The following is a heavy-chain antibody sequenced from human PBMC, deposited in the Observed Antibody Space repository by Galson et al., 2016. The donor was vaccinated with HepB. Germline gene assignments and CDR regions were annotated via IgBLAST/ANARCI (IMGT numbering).Heavy chain of an antibody. CDR1: GFTFSSYA. V-gene: IGHV3-23*01. Sequence: LRLSCAASGFTFSSYAMSWVRQAPGKGLEWVSAISGSSASTHYADSVQGRFTISRDNSKNTLYLQMNSLRAEDTAVYYCAKDPLEYSTSAGWFDTWGQGTLVTVSS. CDR3: AKDPLEYSTSAGWFDT. CDR2: ISGSSAST. D-gene: IGHD6-6*01. J-gene: IGHJ5*02.